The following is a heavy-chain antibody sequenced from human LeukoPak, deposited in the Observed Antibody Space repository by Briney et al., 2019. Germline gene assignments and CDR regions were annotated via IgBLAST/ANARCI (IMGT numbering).Heavy chain of an antibody. CDR3: ARRGLATRYWFDP. J-gene: IGHJ5*02. Sequence: ASVKVSCKASGYTFTSYDINWVRQATGQGLEWMGRMNPNSGNTGYAQKFQGRVTITRNTSISTAYMELSSLRSEDTAVYYCARRGLATRYWFDPWGQGTLVTVSS. CDR1: GYTFTSYD. CDR2: MNPNSGNT. V-gene: IGHV1-8*03. D-gene: IGHD3-10*01.